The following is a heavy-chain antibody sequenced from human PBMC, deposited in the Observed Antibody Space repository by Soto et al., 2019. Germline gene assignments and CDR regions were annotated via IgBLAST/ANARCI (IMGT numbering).Heavy chain of an antibody. CDR1: GYTFTSYA. V-gene: IGHV1-3*01. CDR3: ARSIVVVTAADY. J-gene: IGHJ4*02. Sequence: QVQLVQSGAEVKKPGASVKVSCKASGYTFTSYAMHWVGQAPGQRLEWMGWINAGNGNTKYSQKFQGRVTITRDTSASTAYMELSSLRSEDTAVYYCARSIVVVTAADYWGQGTLVTVSS. D-gene: IGHD2-21*02. CDR2: INAGNGNT.